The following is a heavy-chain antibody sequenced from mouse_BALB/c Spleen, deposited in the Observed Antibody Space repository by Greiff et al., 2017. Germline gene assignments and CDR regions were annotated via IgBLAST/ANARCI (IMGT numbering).Heavy chain of an antibody. D-gene: IGHD2-3*01. CDR2: IWAGGST. J-gene: IGHJ1*01. CDR3: ARVGGYSFYWYFDV. V-gene: IGHV2-9*02. Sequence: VKLVESGPGLVAPSQSLSITCTVSGFSLTSYGVHWVRQPPGKGLEWLGVIWAGGSTNYNSALMSRLSISKDNSKSQVFLKMNSLQTDDTAMYYCARVGGYSFYWYFDVWGAGTTVTVSS. CDR1: GFSLTSYG.